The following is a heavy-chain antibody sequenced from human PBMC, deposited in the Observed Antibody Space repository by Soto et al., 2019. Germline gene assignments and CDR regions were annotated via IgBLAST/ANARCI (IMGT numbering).Heavy chain of an antibody. V-gene: IGHV3-21*01. J-gene: IGHJ3*02. CDR1: GFTFSSYS. Sequence: EVQLVESGGGLVKPGGSLRLSCAASGFTFSSYSMNWVRQAPGKGLEWVSSISSSSSYIYYADSVKGRFTISRDNAKNSLYLQMNSLRAEDTAVYYCARDRVGATLAFDIWGQGTMVTVSS. D-gene: IGHD1-26*01. CDR2: ISSSSSYI. CDR3: ARDRVGATLAFDI.